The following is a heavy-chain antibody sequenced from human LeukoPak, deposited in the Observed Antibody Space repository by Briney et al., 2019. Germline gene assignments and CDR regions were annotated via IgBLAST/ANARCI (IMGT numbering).Heavy chain of an antibody. V-gene: IGHV4-59*12. D-gene: IGHD3-10*01. CDR1: GGSISSYY. CDR2: IYHSGTT. J-gene: IGHJ4*02. Sequence: SETLSLTCTVSGGSISSYYWSWIRQSPGKGLEWIGFIYHSGTTNYNPSLKSRVTISIDTSKNEFSLKLTSVTAADTAVYFCAREANYYGSGSYFEGTFDYWGQGSLVTVSS. CDR3: AREANYYGSGSYFEGTFDY.